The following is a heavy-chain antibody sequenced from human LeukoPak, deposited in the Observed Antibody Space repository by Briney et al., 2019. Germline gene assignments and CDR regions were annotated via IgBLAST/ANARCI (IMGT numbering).Heavy chain of an antibody. CDR1: GFTFNNYA. CDR3: GKDQNVAAAGVPYDY. CDR2: ITGSGGNT. Sequence: PGGSLRLSCAASGFTFNNYAMSWVRQAPGKGLECFSAITGSGGNTYYADSVKGRFTISRDNSKNTLYLQMNSLRAEDTAVYYCGKDQNVAAAGVPYDYWGQGTLVTVSS. D-gene: IGHD6-13*01. J-gene: IGHJ4*02. V-gene: IGHV3-23*01.